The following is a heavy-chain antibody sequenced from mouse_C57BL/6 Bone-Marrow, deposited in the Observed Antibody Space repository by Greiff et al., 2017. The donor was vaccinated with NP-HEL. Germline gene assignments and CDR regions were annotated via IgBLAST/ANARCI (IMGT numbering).Heavy chain of an antibody. J-gene: IGHJ1*03. V-gene: IGHV1-72*01. CDR1: GYTFTSYW. D-gene: IGHD1-1*01. Sequence: VQLQQPGADLVKPGASVKLSCKASGYTFTSYWMHWVKQRPGRGLEWIGRIDPNSGGTKFNEKFKTKATLTVDKPSSTAYMQLSSLTSEDSAVNYCARYYDGSRGWYFDVWGTGTTVTVSA. CDR3: ARYYDGSRGWYFDV. CDR2: IDPNSGGT.